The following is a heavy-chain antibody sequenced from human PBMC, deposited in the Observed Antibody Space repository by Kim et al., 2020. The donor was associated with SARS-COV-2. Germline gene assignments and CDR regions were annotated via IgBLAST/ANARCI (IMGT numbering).Heavy chain of an antibody. Sequence: PSLKSRVTISVDTSKNQFSLKLSSVTAADTAVYYCARAGDIVATIFAFDIWGQGTMVTVSS. D-gene: IGHD5-12*01. CDR3: ARAGDIVATIFAFDI. J-gene: IGHJ3*02. V-gene: IGHV4-59*01.